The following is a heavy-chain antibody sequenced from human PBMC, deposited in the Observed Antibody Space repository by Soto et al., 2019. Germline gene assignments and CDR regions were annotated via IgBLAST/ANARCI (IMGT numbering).Heavy chain of an antibody. CDR2: IKNSGGST. D-gene: IGHD6-19*01. V-gene: IGHV3-64D*08. J-gene: IGHJ4*01. CDR3: ALVAGSYYFDC. CDR1: GFTFSSYA. Sequence: PGGSLRLSCSASGFTFSSYAMHWVRQAPGKGLEYASAIKNSGGSTNYADSVKGRFTVSRDNSKNTLYLQMSSLRSEDTAVYYCALVAGSYYFDCWGHGTMVTVSS.